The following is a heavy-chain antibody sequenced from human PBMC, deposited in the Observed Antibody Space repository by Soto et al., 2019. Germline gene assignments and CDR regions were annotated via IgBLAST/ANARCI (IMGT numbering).Heavy chain of an antibody. V-gene: IGHV1-18*01. CDR2: ISAYNGNT. CDR3: ARGAPYSSSWYGWFDP. D-gene: IGHD6-13*01. Sequence: ASVKVSCKAPGYTFTSYGISWVRQAPGQGLEWMGWISAYNGNTNYAQKLQGRVTMTTDTSTSTAYMELRSLRSDDTAVYYCARGAPYSSSWYGWFDPWGQGTLVTVSS. J-gene: IGHJ5*02. CDR1: GYTFTSYG.